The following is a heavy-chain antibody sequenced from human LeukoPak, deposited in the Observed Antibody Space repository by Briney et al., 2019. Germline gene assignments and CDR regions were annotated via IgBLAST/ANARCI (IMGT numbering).Heavy chain of an antibody. CDR2: ISGRGGRT. J-gene: IGHJ4*02. Sequence: GGSLRLSCAASGFTFSSYGMSWVRQAPGKGLEWVSDISGRGGRTYYADSVTGRFTISRDNSKNTLYLQMNSLRAEDTAVYYCAKFVVVPAANFDYWGQGTLVTVSS. V-gene: IGHV3-23*01. CDR1: GFTFSSYG. D-gene: IGHD2-2*01. CDR3: AKFVVVPAANFDY.